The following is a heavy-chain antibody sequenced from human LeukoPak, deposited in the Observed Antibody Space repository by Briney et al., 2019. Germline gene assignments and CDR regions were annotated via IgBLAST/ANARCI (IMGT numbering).Heavy chain of an antibody. D-gene: IGHD2-15*01. Sequence: SETLSLTCAVSGGSISSSNWWSWVRPPPGKGLEWIGEIYHSGSTNYNPSLKSRVTISVDTSKNQFSLKLSSVTAADTAVYYCARRGWVSAFDIWGQGTMVTVSS. CDR3: ARRGWVSAFDI. V-gene: IGHV4-4*02. CDR1: GGSISSSNW. J-gene: IGHJ3*02. CDR2: IYHSGST.